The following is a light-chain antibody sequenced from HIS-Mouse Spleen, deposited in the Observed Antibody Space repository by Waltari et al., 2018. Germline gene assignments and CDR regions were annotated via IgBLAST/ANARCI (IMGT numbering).Light chain of an antibody. V-gene: IGKV1-33*01. CDR3: QQYDNLPLT. Sequence: DIQMTQSPSSLSASVRDRVTITCQESQDISNYLNWYQQKPGKAPKLLIYDASNLETGVTSRFSGSGSGTDFTFTISSLQPEDIATYYCQQYDNLPLTFGGGTKVEIK. CDR1: QDISNY. CDR2: DAS. J-gene: IGKJ4*01.